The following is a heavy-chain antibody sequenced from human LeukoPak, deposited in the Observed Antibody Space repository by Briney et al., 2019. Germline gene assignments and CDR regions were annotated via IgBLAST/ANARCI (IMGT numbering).Heavy chain of an antibody. Sequence: PGGSLRLSCAASGFTFTNYWMHWVRHAPGKGLVWVSRVLSDGSRISYADSVKGRFTISRDNAKNTLYLQMNSLRAEDTAVYYCAKDPSGWQNYFDYWGQGTLVTVSS. V-gene: IGHV3-74*01. J-gene: IGHJ4*02. CDR3: AKDPSGWQNYFDY. CDR1: GFTFTNYW. D-gene: IGHD6-19*01. CDR2: VLSDGSRI.